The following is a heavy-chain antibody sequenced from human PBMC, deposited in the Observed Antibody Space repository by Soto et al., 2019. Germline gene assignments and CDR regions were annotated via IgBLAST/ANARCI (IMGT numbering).Heavy chain of an antibody. D-gene: IGHD3-22*01. CDR2: INPNSGGT. CDR3: ARDQYYYDSSGYSLAEYFQH. J-gene: IGHJ1*01. CDR1: GYTFTGYY. Sequence: ASVKVSCKASGYTFTGYYMHWVRQAPGQGLEWMGWINPNSGGTNYAQKFQGRVTMTRDTSISTAYMELSRLRSDDTAVYYCARDQYYYDSSGYSLAEYFQHWGQGTLVTV. V-gene: IGHV1-2*02.